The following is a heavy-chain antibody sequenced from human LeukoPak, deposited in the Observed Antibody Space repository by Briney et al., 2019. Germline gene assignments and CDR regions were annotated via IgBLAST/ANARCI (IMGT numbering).Heavy chain of an antibody. V-gene: IGHV3-33*01. D-gene: IGHD1-26*01. CDR3: ARDGIVGATSAFDI. Sequence: GGSLRLSCAASGFTFSSYGMHWVRQAPGKGLEWVAVIWYDGSNKYYADSVKGRFTISRDNSKNTLYLQMNSLRAEDTAVYHCARDGIVGATSAFDIWGQGTMVTVSS. CDR1: GFTFSSYG. J-gene: IGHJ3*02. CDR2: IWYDGSNK.